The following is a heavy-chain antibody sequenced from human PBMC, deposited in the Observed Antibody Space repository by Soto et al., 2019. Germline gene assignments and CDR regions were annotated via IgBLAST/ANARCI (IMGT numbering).Heavy chain of an antibody. V-gene: IGHV1-3*01. Sequence: ASVKVSCKASGGTFSSYAMHWVRQAPGQRLEWMGWINAGNGNTKYSQKFQGRVTITRDTSASTAYMELSSLRSEDTAVYYCARSERIFGVVIIRDYYYGMDVWGQGTTVTVSS. CDR3: ARSERIFGVVIIRDYYYGMDV. CDR1: GGTFSSYA. J-gene: IGHJ6*02. D-gene: IGHD3-3*01. CDR2: INAGNGNT.